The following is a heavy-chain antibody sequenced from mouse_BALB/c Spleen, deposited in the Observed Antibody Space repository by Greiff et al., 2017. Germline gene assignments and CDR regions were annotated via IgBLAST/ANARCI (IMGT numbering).Heavy chain of an antibody. D-gene: IGHD2-3*01. J-gene: IGHJ2*01. CDR3: ARQVDGPYYFDY. CDR2: ISSGGSYT. CDR1: GFTFSSYG. Sequence: EVKLMESGGDLVKPGGSLKLSCAASGFTFSSYGMSWVRQTPDKRLEWVATISSGGSYTYYPDSVKGRFTISRDNAKNTLYLQMSSLKSEDTAMYYCARQVDGPYYFDYWGQGTTLTVSS. V-gene: IGHV5-6*01.